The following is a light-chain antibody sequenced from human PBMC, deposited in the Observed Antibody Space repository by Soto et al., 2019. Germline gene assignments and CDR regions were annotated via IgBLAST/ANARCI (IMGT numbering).Light chain of an antibody. CDR1: SSDVGAYKY. J-gene: IGLJ1*01. CDR2: GVS. CDR3: SSFTGTTTLDV. V-gene: IGLV2-14*03. Sequence: QSVLAQPASVSGSPGQSITISCTGTSSDVGAYKYVSWYQQHPGKVPKLIIYGVSNRPSGVSNRFSGSKSGDTAFLTISGLQPEDEADYYCSSFTGTTTLDVFGTGTKATVL.